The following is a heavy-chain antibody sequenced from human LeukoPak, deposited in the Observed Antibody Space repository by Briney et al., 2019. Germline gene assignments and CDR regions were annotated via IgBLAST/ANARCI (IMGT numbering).Heavy chain of an antibody. CDR1: GGSISSGGYS. CDR3: AKDPYGDYVFGFGLRQLPYGMDV. Sequence: ETLSLTCAVSGGSISSGGYSWSWIRQPPGKGLEWVSAISGSGGSTYYADSVKGRFTISRDNSKNTLYLQMNSLRAEDTAVYYCAKDPYGDYVFGFGLRQLPYGMDVWGQGTTVTVSS. V-gene: IGHV3-23*01. CDR2: ISGSGGST. J-gene: IGHJ6*02. D-gene: IGHD4-17*01.